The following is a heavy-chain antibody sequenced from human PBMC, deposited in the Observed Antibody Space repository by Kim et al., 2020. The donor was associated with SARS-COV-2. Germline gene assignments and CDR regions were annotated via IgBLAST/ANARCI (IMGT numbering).Heavy chain of an antibody. CDR3: ARGINHAFDI. V-gene: IGHV3-48*03. Sequence: TILYADSVKGRFSISRDNAKNSLFLQMNCLRAEDTALYYCARGINHAFDIWGQGTMVTVSS. CDR2: TI. J-gene: IGHJ3*02.